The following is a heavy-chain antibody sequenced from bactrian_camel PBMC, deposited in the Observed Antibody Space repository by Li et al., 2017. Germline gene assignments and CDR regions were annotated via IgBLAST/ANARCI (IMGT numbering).Heavy chain of an antibody. Sequence: VQLVESGGGSVQAGGSLRLSCAASGYTYSSYCMGWFRQAPGKEREGVATIDVDGSTSYADSVKGRFTISQDNAKNILYLQMNSLKPEDTAMYYCAGGGAIATMGVPDCWGPSYWGQGTQVTVS. CDR1: GYTYSSYC. V-gene: IGHV3S42*01. J-gene: IGHJ4*01. CDR2: IDVDGST. D-gene: IGHD4*01. CDR3: AGGGAIATMGVPDCWGPSY.